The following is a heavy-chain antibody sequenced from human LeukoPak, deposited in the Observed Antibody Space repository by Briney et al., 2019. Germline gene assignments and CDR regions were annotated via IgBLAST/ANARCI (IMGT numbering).Heavy chain of an antibody. Sequence: GGSLRLSCAASGFTFCSYSINWVRQAPGKWLEWVSFISSSSSYIYYADSVKGRFTISRYNAKNSLYLQMNSLRAEDTAVYYCARDNGYCSSTTCFYIDYWGEGTLVTVSS. J-gene: IGHJ4*02. CDR3: ARDNGYCSSTTCFYIDY. D-gene: IGHD2-2*03. V-gene: IGHV3-21*01. CDR1: GFTFCSYS. CDR2: ISSSSSYI.